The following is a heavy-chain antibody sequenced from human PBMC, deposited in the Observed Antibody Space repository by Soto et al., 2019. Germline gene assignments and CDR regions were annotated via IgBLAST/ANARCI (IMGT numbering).Heavy chain of an antibody. CDR1: GFSLSNARMG. V-gene: IGHV2-26*01. CDR3: ARIEYYYGSGSYGDAFDI. Sequence: QVTLKESGPVLVKPTETLTLTCTVSGFSLSNARMGVSWIRQPPGKALEWLAHIFSNDEKSYSTSLKSRLTISKDTSKSQVVLTKTNMDAVDTATYYCARIEYYYGSGSYGDAFDIWSQGTMVTVSS. D-gene: IGHD3-10*01. CDR2: IFSNDEK. J-gene: IGHJ3*02.